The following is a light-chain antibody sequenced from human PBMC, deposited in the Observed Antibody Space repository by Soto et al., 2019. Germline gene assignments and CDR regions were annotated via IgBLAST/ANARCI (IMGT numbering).Light chain of an antibody. CDR1: SSDVGGYNY. J-gene: IGLJ1*01. Sequence: QSVLTQPASVSGSPGQSITISCTGTSSDVGGYNYVSWYQQHPGKAPKLMIYDVSNRPSGVSNRFSGSKSGNTASLTISGLQAEDEADYYCRSYTSSSTQVFGTGTKVT. CDR2: DVS. V-gene: IGLV2-14*01. CDR3: RSYTSSSTQV.